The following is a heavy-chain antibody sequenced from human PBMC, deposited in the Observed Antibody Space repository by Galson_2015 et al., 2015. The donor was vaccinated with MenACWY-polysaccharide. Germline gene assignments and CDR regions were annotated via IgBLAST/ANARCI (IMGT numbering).Heavy chain of an antibody. D-gene: IGHD6-19*01. J-gene: IGHJ2*01. CDR1: GFSFSSYS. V-gene: IGHV3-23*01. CDR2: ISANTRST. Sequence: SLRLSCAASGFSFSSYSMSWVRQAPGKGLEWVSSISANTRSTYYTDSVKGRFTISRDNSKNTLFLQMNSLRAEDTALYYCARLAVAGMLNCSLDLWGRGTLVSVSS. CDR3: ARLAVAGMLNCSLDL.